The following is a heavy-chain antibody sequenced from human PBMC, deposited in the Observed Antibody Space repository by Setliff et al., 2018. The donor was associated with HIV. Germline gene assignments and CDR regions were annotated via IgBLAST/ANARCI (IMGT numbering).Heavy chain of an antibody. CDR3: TRVGIVALVFDY. CDR1: GFTFGDYA. D-gene: IGHD1-26*01. Sequence: GGSLRLSCTASGFTFGDYAMSWVRQAPGKGLEWVGFIRSKAYGGTTEYAASVKGRFTISRDDSKSNAYLQMNSLKTEDTAVYYCTRVGIVALVFDYWGQGTLVTVSS. J-gene: IGHJ4*02. V-gene: IGHV3-49*04. CDR2: IRSKAYGGTT.